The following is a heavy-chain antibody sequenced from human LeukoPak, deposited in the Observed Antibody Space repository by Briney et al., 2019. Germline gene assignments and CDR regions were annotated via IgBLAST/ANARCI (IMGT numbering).Heavy chain of an antibody. J-gene: IGHJ4*02. CDR2: IYSGGST. D-gene: IGHD6-13*01. Sequence: GGSLRLSCAASGFTVSSNYMSWVRQAPGKGLEWVSVIYSGGSTYYADSVKGRFTISRDNSKNTLYLQMNSLRAEDTAIYYCAKARGAAAANDFDCWGQGTLVTVSS. CDR3: AKARGAAAANDFDC. CDR1: GFTVSSNY. V-gene: IGHV3-53*01.